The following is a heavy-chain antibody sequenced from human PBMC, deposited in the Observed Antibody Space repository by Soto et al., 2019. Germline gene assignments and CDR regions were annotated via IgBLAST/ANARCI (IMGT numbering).Heavy chain of an antibody. CDR3: ASFNQIVGAKGYYYYGLDV. D-gene: IGHD1-26*01. J-gene: IGHJ6*02. CDR2: IYHSGST. Sequence: PSETLSLTCAVSGGSISSSNWWSWVRQPPGKGLEWIGEIYHSGSTNYNPSLKSRVTISVDKSENQFSLNLSSVTAADTAVYYCASFNQIVGAKGYYYYGLDVWGQGTTVTVSS. CDR1: GGSISSSNW. V-gene: IGHV4-4*02.